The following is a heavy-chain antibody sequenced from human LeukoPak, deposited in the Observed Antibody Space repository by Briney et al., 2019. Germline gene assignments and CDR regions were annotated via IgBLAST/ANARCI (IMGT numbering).Heavy chain of an antibody. D-gene: IGHD3-10*01. CDR2: IKPTGSET. V-gene: IGHV3-7*01. J-gene: IGHJ4*01. CDR3: GGFGYEAAVDL. Sequence: GGSLRLSCAASGFTFSNYWMTWDRQAPGQGPEFLANIKPTGSETYYVDPVKGRFTISRDNAKNLLFLQMNSLRGEDTAVYYCGGFGYEAAVDLWGRGTLVTVSS. CDR1: GFTFSNYW.